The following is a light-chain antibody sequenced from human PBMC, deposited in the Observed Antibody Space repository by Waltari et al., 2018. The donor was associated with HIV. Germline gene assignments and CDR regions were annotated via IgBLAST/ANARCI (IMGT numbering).Light chain of an antibody. Sequence: EIVLTQSPATLSLSPGERASLSCRASERISTYLAWYQQRPGQAPRLLIYDASHRATGVPARFSGSGSETDFTRTISSLEPDDFAIYYCQQRTNWWTFSQGTRVETK. V-gene: IGKV3-11*01. CDR3: QQRTNWWT. CDR2: DAS. CDR1: ERISTY. J-gene: IGKJ1*01.